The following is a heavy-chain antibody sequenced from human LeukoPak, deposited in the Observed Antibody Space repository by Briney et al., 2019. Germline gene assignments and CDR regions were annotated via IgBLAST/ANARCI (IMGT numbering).Heavy chain of an antibody. J-gene: IGHJ4*02. V-gene: IGHV1-18*04. Sequence: ASVKVSCKASGYTFTSYGISWVRQAPGQGLEWMGWISAYNGNTNYAQKLQGRVTMTTDTSTSTAYMELGSLRSDDTAVYYCARDAFTVTTPNYFDYWGQGTLVTVSS. CDR3: ARDAFTVTTPNYFDY. CDR2: ISAYNGNT. D-gene: IGHD4-17*01. CDR1: GYTFTSYG.